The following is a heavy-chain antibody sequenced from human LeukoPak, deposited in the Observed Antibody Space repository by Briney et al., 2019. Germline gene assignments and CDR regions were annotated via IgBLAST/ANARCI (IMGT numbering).Heavy chain of an antibody. V-gene: IGHV3-23*01. D-gene: IGHD3-10*01. CDR2: ISGSRGST. CDR3: AKNYGSGSYYLDY. J-gene: IGHJ4*02. CDR1: GXTFSSYA. Sequence: GGSLRLSCAASGXTFSSYAMSWVRQAPGKGREWVSTISGSRGSTYYADSVKGRFSISRDNSKNTLYLQMNSLRAEDTAVYYCAKNYGSGSYYLDYWGQGTLVTVSS.